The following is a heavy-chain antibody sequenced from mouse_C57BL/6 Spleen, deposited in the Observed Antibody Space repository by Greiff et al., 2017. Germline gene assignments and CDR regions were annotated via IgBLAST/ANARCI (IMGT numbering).Heavy chain of an antibody. Sequence: VQLQQSGPELVKPGASVKLSCKASGYTFTSYDINWVKQRPGPGLAWIGWIYPRDGSTTYNEKFKGKATLTVDTSSSTAYMELHSLTSEDSAVYFCARGADSSGRFAYWGQGTLVTVSA. J-gene: IGHJ3*01. D-gene: IGHD3-2*02. CDR1: GYTFTSYD. CDR2: IYPRDGST. V-gene: IGHV1-85*01. CDR3: ARGADSSGRFAY.